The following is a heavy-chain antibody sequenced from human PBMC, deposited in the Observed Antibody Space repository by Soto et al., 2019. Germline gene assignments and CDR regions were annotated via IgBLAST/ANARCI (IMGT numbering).Heavy chain of an antibody. Sequence: SETLSLTCTVSGGSISSYYWSWIRQPPGKGLEWIGYIYYSGSTNYNPSLKSRVTISVDTSKNQFSLKLSSVTAADTAVYYCARDGAGRGGNWFDPWGQGTLVTVSS. D-gene: IGHD3-3*01. V-gene: IGHV4-59*01. CDR2: IYYSGST. CDR1: GGSISSYY. CDR3: ARDGAGRGGNWFDP. J-gene: IGHJ5*02.